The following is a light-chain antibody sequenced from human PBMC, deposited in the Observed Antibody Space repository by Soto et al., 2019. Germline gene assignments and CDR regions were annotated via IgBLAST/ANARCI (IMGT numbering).Light chain of an antibody. CDR3: ASYTSSSSYV. Sequence: QSALTQPASVSGSPGQSITISCTGTSSDVGAFDYVSWYQQRPGKAPKLMIYQVSNRPSGVSNRFSGSKSGSTASLSISGLQAEDEADYYCASYTSSSSYVFGTGTKVTVL. J-gene: IGLJ1*01. V-gene: IGLV2-14*01. CDR1: SSDVGAFDY. CDR2: QVS.